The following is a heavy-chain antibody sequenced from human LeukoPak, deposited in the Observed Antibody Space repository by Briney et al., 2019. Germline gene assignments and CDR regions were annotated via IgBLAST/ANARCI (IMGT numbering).Heavy chain of an antibody. CDR1: GYTFTSYA. CDR3: ARVRAMVVVAAPDY. Sequence: ASVKVSCKASGYTFTSYAMHWVRQAPGQRLEWMGWINAGNGNTKYSQKFQGRVTITRDTSASTAYMELSSLRSEDTAVYYCARVRAMVVVAAPDYWGQGTLVTVSS. V-gene: IGHV1-3*01. CDR2: INAGNGNT. D-gene: IGHD2-15*01. J-gene: IGHJ4*02.